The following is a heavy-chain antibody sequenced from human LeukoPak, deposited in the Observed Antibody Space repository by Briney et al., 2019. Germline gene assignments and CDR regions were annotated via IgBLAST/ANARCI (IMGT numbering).Heavy chain of an antibody. CDR3: ARGYEFWSGSYGEDYMDV. Sequence: SETLSLTCTVSGGSISSSSYYWGWIRQPPGKGLEWIGSIYYSGSTYYNPSLKGRVTISEDTSKNQFSLNLSSVTAADTAVYYCARGYEFWSGSYGEDYMDVWGKGTTVTVSS. D-gene: IGHD3-3*01. CDR1: GGSISSSSYY. J-gene: IGHJ6*03. V-gene: IGHV4-39*07. CDR2: IYYSGST.